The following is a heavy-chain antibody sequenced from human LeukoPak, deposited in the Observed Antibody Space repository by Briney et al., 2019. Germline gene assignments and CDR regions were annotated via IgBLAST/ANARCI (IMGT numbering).Heavy chain of an antibody. Sequence: PSETLSLTCTVSGGSISSDYWSWIRQPPGKGLEWIGSTYYSGSTYYNASLKSRVTISVDTSKNQFSLKLSSVTAADTAVYYCARDLYSGSYYVDYWGQGTLVTVSS. J-gene: IGHJ4*02. CDR3: ARDLYSGSYYVDY. CDR2: TYYSGST. D-gene: IGHD1-26*01. CDR1: GGSISSDY. V-gene: IGHV4-39*02.